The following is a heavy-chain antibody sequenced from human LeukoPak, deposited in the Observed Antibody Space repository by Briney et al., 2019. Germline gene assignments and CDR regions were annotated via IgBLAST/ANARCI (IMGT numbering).Heavy chain of an antibody. CDR1: GYTFTSYY. V-gene: IGHV1-2*02. CDR2: INPNSGGT. CDR3: ARNNDWDAFDI. D-gene: IGHD2-21*01. J-gene: IGHJ3*02. Sequence: ASVKVSCKASGYTFTSYYMHWVRQAPGQGLEWMGWINPNSGGTNYAQKFQGRVTMTRDTSISTAYMELSRLRSDDTAVYYGARNNDWDAFDIWGQGTMVTVSS.